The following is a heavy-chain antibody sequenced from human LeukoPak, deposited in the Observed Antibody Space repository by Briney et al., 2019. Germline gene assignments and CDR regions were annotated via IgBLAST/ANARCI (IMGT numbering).Heavy chain of an antibody. J-gene: IGHJ5*02. Sequence: SETLSLTCAVYGGSFSGYYWSWIRQPPGKGLEWIGEINHSGSTNYNPSFKSRVTISVDTSKNQFSLKLSSVTAADTAVYYCARGQRNYYGSGSYRDWFDPWGQGTLVTVSS. D-gene: IGHD3-10*01. V-gene: IGHV4-34*01. CDR2: INHSGST. CDR3: ARGQRNYYGSGSYRDWFDP. CDR1: GGSFSGYY.